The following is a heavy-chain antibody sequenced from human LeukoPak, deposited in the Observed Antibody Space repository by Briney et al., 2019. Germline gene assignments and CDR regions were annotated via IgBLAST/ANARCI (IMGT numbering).Heavy chain of an antibody. Sequence: GGSLRLSCAASGFSSNSYWMHWARQAPGKGLVWVARINGDGSSINYADSVKGRFTISRDNSKNTLYLQMNSLRAEDTAVYYCAILGYCSSTSCYSSGFDYWGQGTLVTVSS. CDR3: AILGYCSSTSCYSSGFDY. CDR2: INGDGSSI. D-gene: IGHD2-2*02. CDR1: GFSSNSYW. V-gene: IGHV3-74*01. J-gene: IGHJ4*02.